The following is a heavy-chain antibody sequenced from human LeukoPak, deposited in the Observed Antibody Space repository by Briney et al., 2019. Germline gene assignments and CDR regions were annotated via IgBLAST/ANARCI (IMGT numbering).Heavy chain of an antibody. CDR2: SFYSGST. D-gene: IGHD3-3*01. CDR3: ARLPWSGYYTGLDY. Sequence: PSETLSLTCTVSGGSISSTSYYWGWIRQPPGEGLEWIGSSFYSGSTHYNPSLRSRVTISVDTPKNQFSLKLSSVTAADTAVYYCARLPWSGYYTGLDYWGQGTLVTVSS. CDR1: GGSISSTSYY. V-gene: IGHV4-39*01. J-gene: IGHJ4*02.